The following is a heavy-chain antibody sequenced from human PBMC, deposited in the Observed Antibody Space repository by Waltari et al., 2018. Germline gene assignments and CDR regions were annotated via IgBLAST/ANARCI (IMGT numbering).Heavy chain of an antibody. Sequence: QVHLQQWGAGQLQPSETLSLTCVVNGGTVRGYYGGWFRQAPGKGLEWIGEINHGSSRNYNPSLMSRVEISIDESKNQFSLKLNFVTAADTGVYYCVRLEDCSGPGGNCYSGDIFALDVWGQGTTVTVSS. CDR1: GGTVRGYY. CDR2: INHGSSR. J-gene: IGHJ6*02. V-gene: IGHV4-34*01. CDR3: VRLEDCSGPGGNCYSGDIFALDV. D-gene: IGHD2-15*01.